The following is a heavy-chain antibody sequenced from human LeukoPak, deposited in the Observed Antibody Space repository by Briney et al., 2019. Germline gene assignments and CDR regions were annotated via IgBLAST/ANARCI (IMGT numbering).Heavy chain of an antibody. Sequence: GGSLRLSCAASGFTFSSYAMTWVRQAPGKGLEWVSTISGSGSRTYYADSVKGWFTISRDNSKNTLYLQMNNLRAEDTAVHYCANDPHYFETIVYYGGGWGQGTLVTVSS. J-gene: IGHJ4*02. CDR3: ANDPHYFETIVYYGGG. CDR1: GFTFSSYA. CDR2: ISGSGSRT. D-gene: IGHD3-22*01. V-gene: IGHV3-23*01.